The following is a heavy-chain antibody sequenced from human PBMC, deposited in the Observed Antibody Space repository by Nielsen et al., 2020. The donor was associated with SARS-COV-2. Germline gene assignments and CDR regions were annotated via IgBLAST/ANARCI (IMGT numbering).Heavy chain of an antibody. Sequence: GESLKISCAASGFTFSSYAMHWARQAPGKGLEWVAVISYDGSNKYYADSVKGRFTISRDNSKNTLYLQMNSLRAEDTAVYYCARDLTKYYYDSSGYGGFDPWGQGTLVTVSS. CDR1: GFTFSSYA. CDR3: ARDLTKYYYDSSGYGGFDP. CDR2: ISYDGSNK. V-gene: IGHV3-30-3*01. J-gene: IGHJ5*02. D-gene: IGHD3-22*01.